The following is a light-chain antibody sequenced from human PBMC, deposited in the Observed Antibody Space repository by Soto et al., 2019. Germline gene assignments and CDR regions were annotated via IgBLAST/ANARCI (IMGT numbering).Light chain of an antibody. V-gene: IGLV2-14*01. CDR1: SSDVGAYNF. J-gene: IGLJ2*01. CDR2: EVN. Sequence: QSALTQPASVSGSPGQSITISCTGTSSDVGAYNFVSWYQQYPGKAPKVMIYEVNNRPSGVSNRFSGSKSGNTASLTISGLQAEDEADYYCSSFTTIKTVVFGGGTKLTVL. CDR3: SSFTTIKTVV.